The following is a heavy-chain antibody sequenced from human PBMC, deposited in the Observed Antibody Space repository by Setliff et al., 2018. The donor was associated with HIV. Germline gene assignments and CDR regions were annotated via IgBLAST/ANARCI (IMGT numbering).Heavy chain of an antibody. CDR2: IIPIFGTA. V-gene: IGHV1-69*05. D-gene: IGHD6-19*01. CDR3: ARGSGWNLVYYYMDV. CDR1: GGTFSNYP. Sequence: SVKVSCKASGGTFSNYPINWVRRAPGQGLEWMGGIIPIFGTANYAQKFQGRVTITTDESTSTAYMELSSLRSEDTAVYYCARGSGWNLVYYYMDVWGKGTTVTVS. J-gene: IGHJ6*03.